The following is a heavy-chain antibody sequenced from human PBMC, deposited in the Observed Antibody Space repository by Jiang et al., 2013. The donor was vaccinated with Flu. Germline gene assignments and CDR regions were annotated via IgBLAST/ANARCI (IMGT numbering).Heavy chain of an antibody. J-gene: IGHJ4*02. CDR2: TYYRSKWYN. D-gene: IGHD2/OR15-2a*01. Sequence: EWLGRTYYRSKWYNDYAVAVKSRITINPDTSKNQFSLQLNSVTPEDTAVYYCARDLSTELDSWGQGTLVTVSS. CDR3: ARDLSTELDS. V-gene: IGHV6-1*01.